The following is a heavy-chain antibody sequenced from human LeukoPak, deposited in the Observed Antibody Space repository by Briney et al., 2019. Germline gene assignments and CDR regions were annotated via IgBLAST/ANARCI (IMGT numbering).Heavy chain of an antibody. CDR1: GFTFSSYW. J-gene: IGHJ5*02. V-gene: IGHV3-74*01. Sequence: GGSLRLSCAASGFTFSSYWMHWVRHAPGKGLVWVSRINSDGSSTSYADSVKGRFTISRDNAKNTLYLQMNSLRAEDTAVYYCARESYYDSSGMPNWFDPWGQGTLVTVSS. CDR2: INSDGSST. D-gene: IGHD3-22*01. CDR3: ARESYYDSSGMPNWFDP.